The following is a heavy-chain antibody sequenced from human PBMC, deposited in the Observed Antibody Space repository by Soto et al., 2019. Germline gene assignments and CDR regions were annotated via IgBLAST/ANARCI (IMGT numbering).Heavy chain of an antibody. CDR2: ISSNGGST. J-gene: IGHJ4*02. CDR3: VKDYDVWSGSFDY. V-gene: IGHV3-64D*08. D-gene: IGHD3-3*01. CDR1: GFTFSSYA. Sequence: GGSLRLSCSASGFTFSSYAMHWVRQAPGKGLEYVSAISSNGGSTYYADSVKGRFTIARDNSKNTLYLQMSSLRAEDTAVYYCVKDYDVWSGSFDYWGQGTLVTVSS.